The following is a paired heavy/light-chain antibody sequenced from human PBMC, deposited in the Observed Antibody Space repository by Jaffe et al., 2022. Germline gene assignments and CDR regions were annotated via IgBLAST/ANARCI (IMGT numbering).Heavy chain of an antibody. CDR3: AKVLHPEQWLVPLHGDYFDY. CDR1: GFTFSSYG. V-gene: IGHV3-30*18. CDR2: ISYDGSNK. J-gene: IGHJ4*02. Sequence: QVQLVESGGGVVQPGRSLRLSCAASGFTFSSYGMHWVRQAPGKGLEWVAVISYDGSNKYYADSVKGRFTISRDNSKNTLYLQMNSLRAEDTAVYYCAKVLHPEQWLVPLHGDYFDYWGQGTLVTVSS. D-gene: IGHD6-19*01.
Light chain of an antibody. CDR2: AAS. CDR3: QQSYSTLALT. J-gene: IGKJ4*01. CDR1: QSISSY. Sequence: DIQMTQSPSSLSASVGDRVTITCRASQSISSYLNWYQQKPGKAPKLLIYAASSLQSGVPSRFSGSGSGTDFTLTISSLQPEDFATYYCQQSYSTLALTFGGGTKVEIK. V-gene: IGKV1-39*01.